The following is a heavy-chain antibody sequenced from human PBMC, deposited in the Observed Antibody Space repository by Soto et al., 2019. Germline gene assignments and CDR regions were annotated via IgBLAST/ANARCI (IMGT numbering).Heavy chain of an antibody. J-gene: IGHJ6*02. D-gene: IGHD3-9*01. V-gene: IGHV1-69*01. CDR2: IIPIFGTA. Sequence: QVQLVQSGAEVKKPGSSVKVSCKASEGTFSSYAISWVRQAPGQGLEWMGGIIPIFGTANYAQKFQGRVTITADESTSTAYMELSSLSSEDTAVYYCARKLRYFDWLLLPRHYYYGMDVWGQGTTVTVSS. CDR3: ARKLRYFDWLLLPRHYYYGMDV. CDR1: EGTFSSYA.